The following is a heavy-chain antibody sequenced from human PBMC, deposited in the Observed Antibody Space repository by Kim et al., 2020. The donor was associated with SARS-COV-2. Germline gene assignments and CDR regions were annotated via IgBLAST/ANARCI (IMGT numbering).Heavy chain of an antibody. CDR2: SSGSGGST. CDR1: GFTFSSYA. D-gene: IGHD5-12*01. V-gene: IGHV3-23*01. Sequence: GGSLRLSCAASGFTFSSYAMSWVRQAPGKGLEWVSASSGSGGSTYYADSVKGRFTISRDNSENTLYLQMNSLRAEDTAVYYCAKDRFPRVATISPPLDYWGQGTLVTVSS. CDR3: AKDRFPRVATISPPLDY. J-gene: IGHJ4*02.